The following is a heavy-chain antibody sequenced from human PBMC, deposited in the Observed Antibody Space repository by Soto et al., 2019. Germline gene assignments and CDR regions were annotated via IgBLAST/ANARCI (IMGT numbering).Heavy chain of an antibody. V-gene: IGHV4-59*01. Sequence: SETLSLTCTVSGGSISSSYWSWIRQPPGKGLEWIGYIYYTGSTNYNPSLKSRVTISVDTSKNHFSLKLSSVTAADTAVYYCARGKYYFGSGTLSGMDVWGQGTTVTVSS. J-gene: IGHJ6*02. CDR1: GGSISSSY. CDR2: IYYTGST. CDR3: ARGKYYFGSGTLSGMDV. D-gene: IGHD3-10*01.